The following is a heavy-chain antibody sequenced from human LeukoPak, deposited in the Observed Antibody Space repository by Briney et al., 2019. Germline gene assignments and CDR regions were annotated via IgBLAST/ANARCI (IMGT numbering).Heavy chain of an antibody. V-gene: IGHV1-2*02. CDR3: ARGTDWGHFDY. J-gene: IGHJ4*02. CDR2: INPNGGGT. CDR1: GYTFTGYY. D-gene: IGHD7-27*01. Sequence: EASVKVSCKASGYTFTGYYMHWVRQAPGQGLEWTGWINPNGGGTNYAQKFQGRVTMTRDTSISTAYMELSRLRSDDTAVYYCARGTDWGHFDYWGQGTLVTVSS.